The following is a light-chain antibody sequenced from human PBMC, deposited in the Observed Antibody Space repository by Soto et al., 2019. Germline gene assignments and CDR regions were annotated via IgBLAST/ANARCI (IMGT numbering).Light chain of an antibody. CDR3: GTWDSSLNGVV. Sequence: QSVLTQPPSVSATPGQTVTISCSGSSSNIAYNYVSWYQLLPGTPPKLLIYDNTKRPSGIPDRFAGSQSGTSAALGITGLQSEDEADYYCGTWDSSLNGVVFGGGTKLTVL. V-gene: IGLV1-51*01. CDR2: DNT. CDR1: SSNIAYNY. J-gene: IGLJ2*01.